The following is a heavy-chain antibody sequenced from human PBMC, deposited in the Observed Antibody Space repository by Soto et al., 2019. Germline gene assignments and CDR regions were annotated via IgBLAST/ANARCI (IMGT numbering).Heavy chain of an antibody. Sequence: QVQLQESGPGLVTPSGTLSLTCAVSGCSISSSNWWSWVRQPPGKGLEWIGEIYHSGSTNYNPSLKSRVTISVDKSKDQVSRKRSSVTAADTAVYYCAIDVGSGSSGAFDIWGQGTTVTVS. J-gene: IGHJ3*02. CDR2: IYHSGST. D-gene: IGHD3-10*01. CDR1: GCSISSSNW. V-gene: IGHV4-4*02. CDR3: AIDVGSGSSGAFDI.